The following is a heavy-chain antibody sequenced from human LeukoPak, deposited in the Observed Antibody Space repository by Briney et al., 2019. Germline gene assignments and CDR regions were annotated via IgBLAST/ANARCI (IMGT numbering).Heavy chain of an antibody. V-gene: IGHV1-69*13. CDR2: IIPIFGTA. CDR3: ARAPGYSYGYYFDY. J-gene: IGHJ4*02. D-gene: IGHD5-18*01. Sequence: VASVKVSCKASGYTFTGYYMHWVRQAPGQGLEWMGGIIPIFGTANYAQKFQGRVTITADESTSTAYMELSSLRSEDTAVYYCARAPGYSYGYYFDYWGQGTLVTVSS. CDR1: GYTFTGYY.